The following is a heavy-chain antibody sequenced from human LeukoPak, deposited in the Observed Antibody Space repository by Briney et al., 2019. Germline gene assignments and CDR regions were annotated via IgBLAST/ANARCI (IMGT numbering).Heavy chain of an antibody. V-gene: IGHV3-7*01. CDR3: TKALDL. CDR1: GFTFSESW. Sequence: PGGSLRLSRAASGFTFSESWMDWVRQAPGKGLEWVANINQDGTVTYYVDSAKGRFTISRDNAKNSLYLQMDSLRVEDTAMYYCTKALDLWGQGSLVTVSS. J-gene: IGHJ5*02. CDR2: INQDGTVT.